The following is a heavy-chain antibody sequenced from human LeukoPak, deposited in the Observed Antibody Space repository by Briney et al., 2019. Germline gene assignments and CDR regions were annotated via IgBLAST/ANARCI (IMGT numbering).Heavy chain of an antibody. CDR3: ARALLYYGSGSYPSPYFDY. J-gene: IGHJ4*02. CDR2: IKPDGSEK. Sequence: GGSLRLSCAASGFTFSSYWMSWVRPAPGKGLEWVANIKPDGSEKYYVDSVKGRFTISRDNAKNSLYLQMNRLRAEDTAVYYCARALLYYGSGSYPSPYFDYWGQGTLVTVSS. D-gene: IGHD3-10*01. V-gene: IGHV3-7*01. CDR1: GFTFSSYW.